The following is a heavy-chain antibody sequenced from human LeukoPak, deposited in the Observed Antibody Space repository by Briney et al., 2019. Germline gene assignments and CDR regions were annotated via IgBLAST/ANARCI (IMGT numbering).Heavy chain of an antibody. CDR2: ISSSSSYI. CDR3: ARVMEVRIAVAGTFPSPDAFDI. CDR1: GFTFSSYS. Sequence: KPGGSLRLSCAASGFTFSSYSMNWVRQAPGKGLEWVSSISSSSSYIYYADSVKGRFTISRDNAKNSLYLQMNCLRAEDTAVYYCARVMEVRIAVAGTFPSPDAFDIWGQGTMVTVSS. V-gene: IGHV3-21*01. D-gene: IGHD6-19*01. J-gene: IGHJ3*02.